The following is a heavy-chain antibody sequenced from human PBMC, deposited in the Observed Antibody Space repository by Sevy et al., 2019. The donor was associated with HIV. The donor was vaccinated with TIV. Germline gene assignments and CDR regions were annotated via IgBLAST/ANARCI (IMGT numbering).Heavy chain of an antibody. D-gene: IGHD6-13*01. Sequence: GPPVKVSCKASGGTFNNYAVNWVRQAPGHGLEWMGGIIPMFGSANYVQKFQGRVTITADESTSTAYMEVSSLRSDDTAVYYCAKSISWYASFDSWGQGTLVTVSS. CDR3: AKSISWYASFDS. CDR2: IIPMFGSA. J-gene: IGHJ4*02. CDR1: GGTFNNYA. V-gene: IGHV1-69*13.